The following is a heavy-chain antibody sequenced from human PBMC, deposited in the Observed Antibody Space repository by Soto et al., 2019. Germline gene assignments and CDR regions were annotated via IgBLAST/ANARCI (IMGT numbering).Heavy chain of an antibody. J-gene: IGHJ6*02. CDR2: IIPIFGTA. CDR1: GGTFSSYA. D-gene: IGHD2-15*01. Sequence: QVQLVQSGAEVKKPGSSVKVSCKASGGTFSSYAISWVRQAPGQGLEWMGGIIPIFGTANYAQKFQGRVTITADESTSTAYMELSSLGSEDTAVYYCARGYCSGGSCYSRPGRYYYYYGMDVWGQGTTVTVSS. CDR3: ARGYCSGGSCYSRPGRYYYYYGMDV. V-gene: IGHV1-69*01.